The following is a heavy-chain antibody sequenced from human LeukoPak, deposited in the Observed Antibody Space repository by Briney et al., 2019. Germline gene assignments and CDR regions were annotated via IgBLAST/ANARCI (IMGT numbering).Heavy chain of an antibody. CDR2: IIPILGIA. D-gene: IGHD4-23*01. CDR3: ARERKCCGNDY. CDR1: GGTFSSYT. J-gene: IGHJ4*02. Sequence: GASVKVSCKASGGTFSSYTISWVRQAPGQGLEWMGRIIPILGIANYAQKFQGRVTITADISTSTAYMELSSLRSEDTAVYYCARERKCCGNDYWGQGTLVTVSS. V-gene: IGHV1-69*04.